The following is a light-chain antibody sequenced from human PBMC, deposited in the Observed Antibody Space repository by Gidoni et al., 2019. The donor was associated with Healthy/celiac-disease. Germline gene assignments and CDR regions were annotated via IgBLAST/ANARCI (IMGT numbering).Light chain of an antibody. V-gene: IGKV3-11*01. CDR3: QQRSNWPPLT. Sequence: EIVLTQSPATLSLSPGERATLSCRASQSVSSYLAWYQQKPGQAPRLLIYDASNRATGIPARFSGSGSGTDFTLTISSLEPKDFAVYYCQQRSNWPPLTFXGXTKVEIK. J-gene: IGKJ4*01. CDR1: QSVSSY. CDR2: DAS.